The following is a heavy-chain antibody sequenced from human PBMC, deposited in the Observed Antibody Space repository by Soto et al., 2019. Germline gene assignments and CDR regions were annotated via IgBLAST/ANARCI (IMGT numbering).Heavy chain of an antibody. Sequence: PSESLSLTCAVYGWSFRGYYWSWIRQPPGKGLEWLGEINHSGSTNYNPSLKGRVTISVDTSKNQFSLKLSSVTAADTAVYFCASPTESGMDVWGQGTTVTVSS. CDR1: GWSFRGYY. D-gene: IGHD1-26*01. CDR3: ASPTESGMDV. J-gene: IGHJ6*02. V-gene: IGHV4-34*01. CDR2: INHSGST.